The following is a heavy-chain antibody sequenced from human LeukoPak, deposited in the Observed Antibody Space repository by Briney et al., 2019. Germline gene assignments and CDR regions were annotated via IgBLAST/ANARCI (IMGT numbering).Heavy chain of an antibody. J-gene: IGHJ5*02. CDR2: INWNGGST. V-gene: IGHV3-20*01. CDR3: ARDSQQLVMGYNWFDP. CDR1: GFTFDDYG. Sequence: PGGSLRLSCAASGFTFDDYGMSWVRQAPGKGLEWVSGINWNGGSTGYADSVKGRFTISRDNAKNSLYLQMNSLRAEDTALYHCARDSQQLVMGYNWFDPWGQGTLVTVSS. D-gene: IGHD6-13*01.